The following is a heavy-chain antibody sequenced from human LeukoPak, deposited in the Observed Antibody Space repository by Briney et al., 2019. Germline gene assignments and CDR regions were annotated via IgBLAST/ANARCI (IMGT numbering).Heavy chain of an antibody. J-gene: IGHJ4*02. Sequence: SETLSLTCTVSGGSITSYYRSWIRQSPGKGLEWIGFMYYSGTTNYKASLKSRVTISVDTSKNQFSLRLTSVTAADTAVYYCVRGGSGNYPELDYWGQGTLVTVSS. CDR1: GGSITSYY. D-gene: IGHD3-10*01. V-gene: IGHV4-59*08. CDR3: VRGGSGNYPELDY. CDR2: MYYSGTT.